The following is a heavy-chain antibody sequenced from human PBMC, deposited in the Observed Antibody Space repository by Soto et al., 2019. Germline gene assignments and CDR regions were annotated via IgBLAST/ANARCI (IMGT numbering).Heavy chain of an antibody. CDR1: GFTFSSYG. Sequence: QVQLVESGGGVVQPGRSLRLSCAASGFTFSSYGMHWVRQAQGKGLEWVAVISYDGSNKYYADSVKGRFTISRDNSKTKVYPQINSLRAEDTAVYYCANFNYYDSSGYYSNAFDICGQRTMVTVSS. CDR2: ISYDGSNK. J-gene: IGHJ3*02. D-gene: IGHD3-22*01. CDR3: ANFNYYDSSGYYSNAFDI. V-gene: IGHV3-30*18.